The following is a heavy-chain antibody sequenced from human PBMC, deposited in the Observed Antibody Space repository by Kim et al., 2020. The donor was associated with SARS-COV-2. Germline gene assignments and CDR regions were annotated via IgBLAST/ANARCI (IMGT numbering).Heavy chain of an antibody. Sequence: SETLSLTCAVYGGSFSGYYWSWIRQPPGKGLEWIGEINHSGSTNYNPSLKSRVTISVDTSKNQFSLKLSSVTAADTAVYYCSRTGYCSSTSCYAGWNYYYYYGMDVWGQGTTVTVSS. J-gene: IGHJ6*02. CDR1: GGSFSGYY. D-gene: IGHD2-2*01. CDR3: SRTGYCSSTSCYAGWNYYYYYGMDV. CDR2: INHSGST. V-gene: IGHV4-34*01.